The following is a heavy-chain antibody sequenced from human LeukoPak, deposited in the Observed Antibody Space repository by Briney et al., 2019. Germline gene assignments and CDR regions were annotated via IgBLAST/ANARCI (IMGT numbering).Heavy chain of an antibody. V-gene: IGHV3-21*01. J-gene: IGHJ4*02. CDR1: GFSVSSYS. CDR2: ISSGSTYI. CDR3: ARVPDTSGWYGLDY. D-gene: IGHD6-19*01. Sequence: GGSLRLSCAVSGFSVSSYSMNWVRQAPGKGLEWVSFISSGSTYIFYADSVKGRFTISRDDAKNSLYLQMNSLRAEDTAVYYCARVPDTSGWYGLDYWGQGTLVTVSS.